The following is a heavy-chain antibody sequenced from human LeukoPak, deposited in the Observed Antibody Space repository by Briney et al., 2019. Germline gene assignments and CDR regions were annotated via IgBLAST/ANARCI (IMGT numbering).Heavy chain of an antibody. J-gene: IGHJ5*02. CDR2: IIPIFGTA. V-gene: IGHV1-69*01. CDR3: ARGSDGSYHRYNWFDP. D-gene: IGHD1-26*01. Sequence: GSSVKFSCKASGGTFSSYAISWVRQAPGQGVGWMGGIIPIFGTANYAQKFQGRVTITADESTSTAYMELSRLRSEDTAVYYCARGSDGSYHRYNWFDPWGQGTLVTVSS. CDR1: GGTFSSYA.